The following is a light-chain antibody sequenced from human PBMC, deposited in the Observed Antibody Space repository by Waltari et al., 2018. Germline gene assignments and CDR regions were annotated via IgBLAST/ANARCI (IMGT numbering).Light chain of an antibody. CDR2: DVS. CDR1: SSDVGGYNY. V-gene: IGLV2-14*01. J-gene: IGLJ1*01. CDR3: SSYTSSSTLDV. Sequence: QSALTQPASVSGSPGQSITISCTGTSSDVGGYNYVSWYQQHPGKAPKLMIYDVSNRHSGVSNRFSGSKSGNTASLTISGLQAEVEADYYCSSYTSSSTLDVFGTGTKVTVL.